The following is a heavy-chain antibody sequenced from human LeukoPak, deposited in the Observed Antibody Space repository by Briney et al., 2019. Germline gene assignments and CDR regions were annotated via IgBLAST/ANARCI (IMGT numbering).Heavy chain of an antibody. V-gene: IGHV4-59*01. CDR1: GGSISSYY. CDR2: IYYSGST. J-gene: IGHJ4*02. D-gene: IGHD6-13*01. Sequence: SETLSLTCTVSGGSISSYYWSWIRQPPGKGLEWIGYIYYSGSTNYNPSLKSRVTISVDTSKNQFSLKLSSVTAADTAAYYCARGGSSWMPFDYWGQGTLVTVSS. CDR3: ARGGSSWMPFDY.